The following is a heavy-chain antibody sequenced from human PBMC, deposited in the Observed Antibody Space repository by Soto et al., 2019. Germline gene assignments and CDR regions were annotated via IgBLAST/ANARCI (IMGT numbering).Heavy chain of an antibody. CDR1: GGSFSGYY. D-gene: IGHD3-10*01. Sequence: SETLSLTCAVYGGSFSGYYWSWIRQPPGKGLEWIGEINHSGSTNYNPSLKSRVTISVDTSKNQFSLKLSSVTAADTAVYYCARKHRGPFDYWGQGTLVTVSS. V-gene: IGHV4-34*01. CDR2: INHSGST. J-gene: IGHJ4*02. CDR3: ARKHRGPFDY.